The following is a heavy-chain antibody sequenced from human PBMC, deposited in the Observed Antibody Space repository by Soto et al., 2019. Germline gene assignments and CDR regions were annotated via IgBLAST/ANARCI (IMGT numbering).Heavy chain of an antibody. CDR3: ARGGGYYVWGSYRYTPFDY. J-gene: IGHJ4*02. CDR2: ISAYNGNT. D-gene: IGHD3-16*02. Sequence: QVQLVQSGAEVKKPGASVKVSCKASGYTFTSYGISWVRQAPGQGLKWMGWISAYNGNTNYAQKLQGRVTMTTDTSTSTAYMELRSLGSDDTAVYYCARGGGYYVWGSYRYTPFDYLGQGPLVTVSS. V-gene: IGHV1-18*04. CDR1: GYTFTSYG.